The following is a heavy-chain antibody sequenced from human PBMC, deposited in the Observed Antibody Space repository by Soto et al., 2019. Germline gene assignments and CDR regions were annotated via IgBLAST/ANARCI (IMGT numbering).Heavy chain of an antibody. CDR2: ISFDGGAR. CDR1: GFTFTNYA. D-gene: IGHD2-21*02. Sequence: QVRLVESGGGVVQPGGSLRLSCAASGFTFTNYAIHWVRQAPGKGLEWVAVISFDGGARYYADSVRGRFTISRDNSKNTLYLQMNSLRAEDTAVYYCAKDSYPSVDCSGDCFLACFDQWGQGTLVTVSS. J-gene: IGHJ4*02. V-gene: IGHV3-30*18. CDR3: AKDSYPSVDCSGDCFLACFDQ.